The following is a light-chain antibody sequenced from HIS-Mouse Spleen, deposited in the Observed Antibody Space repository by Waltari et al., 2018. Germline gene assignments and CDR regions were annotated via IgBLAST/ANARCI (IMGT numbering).Light chain of an antibody. CDR2: EVS. Sequence: QSALTQPPSASGSPGQSVTISCTGTSSDVGCYNYVSWYQQHPGKAPKLMLYEVSTLPSGVPDRFSGSKSGNTASLTVSGLQAEDEADYYCSSYAGSNNLGVFGTGTKVTVL. V-gene: IGLV2-8*01. CDR3: SSYAGSNNLGV. J-gene: IGLJ1*01. CDR1: SSDVGCYNY.